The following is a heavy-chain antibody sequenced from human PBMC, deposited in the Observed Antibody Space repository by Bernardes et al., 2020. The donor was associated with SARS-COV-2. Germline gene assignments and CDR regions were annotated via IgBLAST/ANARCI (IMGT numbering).Heavy chain of an antibody. D-gene: IGHD3-3*02. J-gene: IGHJ4*01. CDR2: LKRKADGGTA. CDR3: AALDR. Sequence: GSLRLSCAGSGFTVADTTMIWVRQGPGKGLEWVGRLKRKADGGTADYAAPVEGRFTISRDESRNTFSLEMNSLTIEDTATYDCAALDRWGQGTLVTVSS. V-gene: IGHV3-15*05. CDR1: GFTVADTT.